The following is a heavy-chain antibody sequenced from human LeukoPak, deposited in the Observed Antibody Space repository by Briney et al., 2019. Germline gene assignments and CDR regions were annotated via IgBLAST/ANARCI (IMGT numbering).Heavy chain of an antibody. CDR2: IYPGDSDT. CDR3: ATYYDSSGYPHPFRH. CDR1: GYSFTSYW. V-gene: IGHV5-51*01. Sequence: GESLKISCKGSGYSFTSYWIGWVRQMPGKGLEWMGIIYPGDSDTRYSPSFQGQVTISADKSISTAYLQWSSLKASDTAMYYCATYYDSSGYPHPFRHWGQGTLVTVSS. D-gene: IGHD3-22*01. J-gene: IGHJ4*02.